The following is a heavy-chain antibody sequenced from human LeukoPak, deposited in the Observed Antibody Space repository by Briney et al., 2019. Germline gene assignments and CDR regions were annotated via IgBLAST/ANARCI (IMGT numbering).Heavy chain of an antibody. J-gene: IGHJ3*02. Sequence: SETLSLTCAVSADSFSSHYWTWIRQSPGKGLEWIWYISYIGNTNYNPSLKSRVTISIDTSKNQFSLKLRSVTAADTAVYYCARDLVTVTKGFDIWGQGTMVSVSS. D-gene: IGHD4-17*01. CDR1: ADSFSSHY. CDR3: ARDLVTVTKGFDI. V-gene: IGHV4-59*11. CDR2: ISYIGNT.